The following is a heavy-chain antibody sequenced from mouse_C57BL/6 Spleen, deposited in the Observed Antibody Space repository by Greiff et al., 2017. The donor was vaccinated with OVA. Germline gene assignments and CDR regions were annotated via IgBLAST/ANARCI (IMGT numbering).Heavy chain of an antibody. J-gene: IGHJ2*01. CDR1: GYTFTSYW. CDR3: ARDTTVVALYYFDY. V-gene: IGHV1-52*01. D-gene: IGHD1-1*01. CDR2: IDPSDSET. Sequence: VQLQQPGAELVRPGSSVKLSCKASGYTFTSYWMHWVKQRPIQGLEWIGNIDPSDSETPYNQKFTDKATLTVDKSSSTAYMQLSNLTTKDSAVYYCARDTTVVALYYFDYWGQGTTLTVSA.